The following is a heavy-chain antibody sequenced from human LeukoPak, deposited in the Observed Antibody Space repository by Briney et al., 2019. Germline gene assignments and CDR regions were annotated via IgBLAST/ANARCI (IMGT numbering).Heavy chain of an antibody. D-gene: IGHD5-12*01. CDR3: ARDYEYAFDN. V-gene: IGHV3-48*01. Sequence: GGSLRLSCPASGFTFSDYSMNWVRQPPGKGLEWISYIVIDSGNTNYADSVKGRFTISGDKAKNSLYLQMNSLRVEDTAVYYCARDYEYAFDNWGQGTLVTVSS. CDR2: IVIDSGNT. CDR1: GFTFSDYS. J-gene: IGHJ4*02.